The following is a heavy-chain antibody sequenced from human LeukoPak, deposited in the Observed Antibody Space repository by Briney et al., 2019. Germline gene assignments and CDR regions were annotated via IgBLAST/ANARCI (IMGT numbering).Heavy chain of an antibody. Sequence: PGGSLRLSCAASGFTFSSYGMHWVRQAPGKGLEWVAVISYHGSNKYYADSVKGRFTISRDNSKNTLYLQMNSLRAEDTAVYYCARAAGAMPPYFDYWGQGTLVTVSS. J-gene: IGHJ4*02. CDR1: GFTFSSYG. V-gene: IGHV3-30*03. CDR3: ARAAGAMPPYFDY. D-gene: IGHD2-2*01. CDR2: ISYHGSNK.